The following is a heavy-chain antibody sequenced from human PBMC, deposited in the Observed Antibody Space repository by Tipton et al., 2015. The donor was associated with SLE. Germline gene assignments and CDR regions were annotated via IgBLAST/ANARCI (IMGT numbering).Heavy chain of an antibody. Sequence: QLVQSGAEVKKPGASVKVSCKASGYTFTAYYIHWVRQAPGQGLEWMGWISPHSGVTDYAQTFQGRVSMTRDTTISTASLELSHLRSDDAAVYYCAREGCSSTSCYGYYYMDVWGKGTTVTVSS. D-gene: IGHD2-2*01. V-gene: IGHV1-2*02. CDR1: GYTFTAYY. J-gene: IGHJ6*03. CDR3: AREGCSSTSCYGYYYMDV. CDR2: ISPHSGVT.